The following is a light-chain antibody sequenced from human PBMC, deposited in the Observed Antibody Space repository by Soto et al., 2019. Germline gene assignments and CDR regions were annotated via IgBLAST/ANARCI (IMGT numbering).Light chain of an antibody. CDR2: KAS. CDR3: QQYNSYLYT. Sequence: DIQMTQSPSTLSASVGDRVTITCRASQSISSWLAWYQQKPGKAPKRLIYKASSLESGVPSRLSGSGSGTEFTLTISSLQPDDFATYYCQQYNSYLYTFGQGTKLEIK. V-gene: IGKV1-5*03. J-gene: IGKJ2*01. CDR1: QSISSW.